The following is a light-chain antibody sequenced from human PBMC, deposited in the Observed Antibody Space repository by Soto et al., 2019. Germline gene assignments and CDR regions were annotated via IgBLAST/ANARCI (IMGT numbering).Light chain of an antibody. CDR3: QQRSNGLT. V-gene: IGKV3-11*01. CDR2: VSS. J-gene: IGKJ4*01. Sequence: EIVLTQSPATLSLSPGERATLSCRASQSVDSYLAWYQQKPGQAPRLLIFVSSNRPTGIPARFSGSGSGTDFTLTISSLEPEDFAVYYCQQRSNGLTFGGGTKVEMK. CDR1: QSVDSY.